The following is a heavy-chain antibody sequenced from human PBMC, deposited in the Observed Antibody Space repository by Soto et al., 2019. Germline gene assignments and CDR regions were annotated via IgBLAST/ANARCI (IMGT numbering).Heavy chain of an antibody. J-gene: IGHJ6*02. V-gene: IGHV1-58*02. D-gene: IGHD2-15*01. Sequence: ASVKVSCKASGYTFTGYYMHWVRQAPGQGLEWIGWIVVGSGNTSYAQKFQERVTITRDMSTSTAYMELSSLRSEDTAVYYCAVGYCSGGSCYDYYYYYGMDVWGQGTTVTVSS. CDR2: IVVGSGNT. CDR3: AVGYCSGGSCYDYYYYYGMDV. CDR1: GYTFTGYY.